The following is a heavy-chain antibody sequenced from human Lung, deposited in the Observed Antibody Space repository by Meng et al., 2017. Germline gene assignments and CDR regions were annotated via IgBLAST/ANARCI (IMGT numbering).Heavy chain of an antibody. V-gene: IGHV4-30-4*01. J-gene: IGHJ2*01. CDR1: GGSISSSNNY. CDR3: ARGQKGYFDL. CDR2: IYNRGST. Sequence: VPLEEVGPRPVKPSQTPSLTCTVSGGSISSSNNYWSWIRQPPGKGLGWSGHIYNRGSTYYNPSLKRRITISVDTSKNQFSLKLSSVTAADTAVYYCARGQKGYFDLWGRGTLVTVSS.